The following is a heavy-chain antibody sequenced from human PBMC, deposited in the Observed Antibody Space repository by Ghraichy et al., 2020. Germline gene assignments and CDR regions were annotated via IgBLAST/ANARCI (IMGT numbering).Heavy chain of an antibody. J-gene: IGHJ3*02. CDR3: ARDEVVLLGAFDI. CDR2: ISSSSSYI. D-gene: IGHD2/OR15-2a*01. CDR1: GFTFSSYS. Sequence: GESLNISCAASGFTFSSYSMNWVRQAPGKGLEWVSSISSSSSYIYYADSVKGRFTISRDNAKNSLYLQMNSLRAEDTAVYYCARDEVVLLGAFDIWGQGTMVTVSS. V-gene: IGHV3-21*01.